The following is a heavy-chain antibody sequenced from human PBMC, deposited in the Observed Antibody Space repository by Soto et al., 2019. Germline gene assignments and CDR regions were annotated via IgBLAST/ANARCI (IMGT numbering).Heavy chain of an antibody. CDR1: GFTFDDYF. CDR2: INWNGGST. CDR3: ASGIVGATTYGMDV. V-gene: IGHV3-20*04. J-gene: IGHJ6*02. Sequence: PGGSLRLSCAASGFTFDDYFLSWVRQAPGKGLEWVSGINWNGGSTRYADSVKGRFTISRDNAKNSLYLQMNSLRAEDTALYYCASGIVGATTYGMDVWGQGTTVTVSS. D-gene: IGHD1-26*01.